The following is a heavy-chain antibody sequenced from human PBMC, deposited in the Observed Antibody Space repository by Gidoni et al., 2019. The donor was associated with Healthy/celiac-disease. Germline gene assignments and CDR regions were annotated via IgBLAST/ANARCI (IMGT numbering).Heavy chain of an antibody. D-gene: IGHD4-17*01. CDR2: INHSGST. CDR3: ARVFIAAFYGGPRTTFDY. V-gene: IGHV4-34*01. Sequence: QVQLQQWGAGLLKPSETLSLTCAVYGGSFSGYYWSWIRQPPGKGLEWIGEINHSGSTNYNPSLKSRVTISVDTSKNQFSLNLSSVTAAYTAVYYCARVFIAAFYGGPRTTFDYWGQGTLVTVSS. J-gene: IGHJ4*02. CDR1: GGSFSGYY.